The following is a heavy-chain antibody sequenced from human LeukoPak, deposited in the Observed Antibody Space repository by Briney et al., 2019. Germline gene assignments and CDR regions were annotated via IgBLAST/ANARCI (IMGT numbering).Heavy chain of an antibody. CDR3: ARDLYDYVWGSYRYGFDY. Sequence: GASVKVSCKASGGTFSSYAISWVRQAPGQGLEWMGGIIPIFGTANYAQKFQGRVTITADESTSTAYMELSSLRSEDTAVYYCARDLYDYVWGSYRYGFDYWGQGTLVTVSS. V-gene: IGHV1-69*13. J-gene: IGHJ4*02. CDR1: GGTFSSYA. CDR2: IIPIFGTA. D-gene: IGHD3-16*02.